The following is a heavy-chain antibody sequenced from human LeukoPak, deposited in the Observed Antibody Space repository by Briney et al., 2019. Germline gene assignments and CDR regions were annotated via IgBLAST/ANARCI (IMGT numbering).Heavy chain of an antibody. CDR3: ARGGNYDILTGYIFDY. J-gene: IGHJ4*02. D-gene: IGHD3-9*01. V-gene: IGHV3-7*03. Sequence: GGSLRLPCAASGFTFSNYWMSWVRQAPGKGLEWVANIKHDGGDKHYVDSVKGRFTIARDSAMNSLNLQMNSLRAEDTAVYYCARGGNYDILTGYIFDYWGQGTLVTVSS. CDR2: IKHDGGDK. CDR1: GFTFSNYW.